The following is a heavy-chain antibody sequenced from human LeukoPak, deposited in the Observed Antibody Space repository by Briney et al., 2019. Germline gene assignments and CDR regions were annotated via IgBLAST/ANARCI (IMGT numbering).Heavy chain of an antibody. CDR1: GFTFSSYW. CDR3: ARDRPYYYDSSGYYYLDF. CDR2: IKQDGSEK. J-gene: IGHJ4*02. V-gene: IGHV3-7*03. D-gene: IGHD3-22*01. Sequence: GSLRLSCAASGFTFSSYWMNWVRQAPGKGLEWVANIKQDGSEKYYVDSVKGRFTISRDNAKNSLYLQTNSLRAEDTALYYCARDRPYYYDSSGYYYLDFWGQGALVTVSS.